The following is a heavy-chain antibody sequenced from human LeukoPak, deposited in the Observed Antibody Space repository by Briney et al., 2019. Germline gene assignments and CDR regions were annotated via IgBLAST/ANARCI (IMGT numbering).Heavy chain of an antibody. Sequence: SETLSLTCSVSGGSISSSSYHWGWIRQSPGKGLGCIGSIYYSGSAYYNPSLKSRLTISVDTSKNQFSLKLSSVTAADTAVYYCARCISMVRGVIRPPDYWGQGTLVTVSS. V-gene: IGHV4-39*01. CDR1: GGSISSSSYH. D-gene: IGHD3-10*01. J-gene: IGHJ4*02. CDR3: ARCISMVRGVIRPPDY. CDR2: IYYSGSA.